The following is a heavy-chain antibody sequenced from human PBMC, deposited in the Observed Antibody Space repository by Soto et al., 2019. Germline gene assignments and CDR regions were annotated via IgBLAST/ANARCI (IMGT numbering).Heavy chain of an antibody. CDR2: IIPIFGTA. J-gene: IGHJ5*02. CDR1: GGPFSSYA. V-gene: IGHV1-69*13. CDR3: ARDRGDKIFGVVPQHRYMGKEYNWFDP. D-gene: IGHD3-3*01. Sequence: GASVKVSCKASGGPFSSYAITWVRHAPGQGLEWMGGIIPIFGTANYAQKFQGRVTITADESTSTAYMELSSLRSEDTAVYYCARDRGDKIFGVVPQHRYMGKEYNWFDPWGQGTLVTVSS.